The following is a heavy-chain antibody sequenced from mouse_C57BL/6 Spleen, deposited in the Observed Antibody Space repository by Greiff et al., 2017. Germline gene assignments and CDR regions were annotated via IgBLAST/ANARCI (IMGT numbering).Heavy chain of an antibody. CDR1: GYTFTSYW. D-gene: IGHD1-1*01. CDR2: IDPSDSYT. CDR3: AIITTLYYFDY. V-gene: IGHV1-69*01. J-gene: IGHJ2*01. Sequence: VQLQQPGAELVMPGASVKLSCKASGYTFTSYWMHWVKQRPGQGLEWIGEIDPSDSYTNYNQKFKGKSTMTVDKSSSTAYMQLSSLTSEDSAVYYCAIITTLYYFDYWGQGTTLTVSS.